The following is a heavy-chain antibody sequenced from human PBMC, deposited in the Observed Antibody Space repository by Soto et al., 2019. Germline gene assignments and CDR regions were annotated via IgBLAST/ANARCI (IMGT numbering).Heavy chain of an antibody. D-gene: IGHD1-26*01. CDR3: ARDGVGATTYFGYFDY. CDR1: GFTFSSYA. J-gene: IGHJ4*02. V-gene: IGHV3-23*01. Sequence: GGSLRLSCAASGFTFSSYAMSWVRQAPGKGLEWVSAIRVSGSNIYYADSVKGRFTISRDNSKNTLSLQMNSLRAEDTAFYYCARDGVGATTYFGYFDYWGQGTLVTVSS. CDR2: IRVSGSNI.